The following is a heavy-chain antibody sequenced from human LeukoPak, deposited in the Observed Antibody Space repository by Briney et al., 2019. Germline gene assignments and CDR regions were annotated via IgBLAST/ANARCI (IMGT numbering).Heavy chain of an antibody. CDR1: GVSISSYY. V-gene: IGHV4-59*01. J-gene: IGHJ3*02. CDR3: ATDLGDGYNSGDAFDI. CDR2: IYYSGST. Sequence: NPSETLSLTCTVSGVSISSYYWSWIRQPPGKGREWIGYIYYSGSTNYNPSLKSRVTISVDTSKNQFSLKLSSVTAADTAVHYCATDLGDGYNSGDAFDIWGQGTMVTVSS. D-gene: IGHD5-24*01.